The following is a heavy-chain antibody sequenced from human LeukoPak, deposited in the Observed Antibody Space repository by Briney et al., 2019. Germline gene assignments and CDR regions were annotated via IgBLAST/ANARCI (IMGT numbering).Heavy chain of an antibody. Sequence: KSSETLSLTCTVSGGSISSYYWNWIRQPPGKGLEWIGYIHYSGSTNYNASLKSRVTISLDTSKTQFSLKLTSLTAADTAVYYCAREGVGPTDDDFDIWGQGTMVTVSS. CDR1: GGSISSYY. CDR2: IHYSGST. V-gene: IGHV4-59*01. J-gene: IGHJ3*02. D-gene: IGHD1-26*01. CDR3: AREGVGPTDDDFDI.